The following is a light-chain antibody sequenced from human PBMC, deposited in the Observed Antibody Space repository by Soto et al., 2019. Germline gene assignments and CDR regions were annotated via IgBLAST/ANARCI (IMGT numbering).Light chain of an antibody. CDR2: AAS. CDR3: QQSNCLPLT. V-gene: IGKV1-12*01. CDR1: QGISSR. J-gene: IGKJ4*01. Sequence: DIQMTQSPSSVSASVGDRVTITCRASQGISSRLAWYQQKPGKAPNLLIYAASSLQSGVPSRFSGSGSETDFTLTIGSLPPEFFAPYYWQQSNCLPLTFGRGTKVEIK.